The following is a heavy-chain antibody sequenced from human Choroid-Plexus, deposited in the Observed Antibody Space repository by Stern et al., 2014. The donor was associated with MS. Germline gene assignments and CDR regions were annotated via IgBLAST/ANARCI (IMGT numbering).Heavy chain of an antibody. CDR3: AKDRQYLTYFFDH. CDR2: VSYDGSNK. Sequence: QLVQSGGGVVQPGRPLRLSCVASGFTFGSCAMHWVRQAPGKGLEWVAGVSYDGSNKYYADSVKGRFTIARDNSQNTLYMQMSSLRPEDTAVYYCAKDRQYLTYFFDHWGQGSLVTVSS. D-gene: IGHD2/OR15-2a*01. V-gene: IGHV3-30*18. J-gene: IGHJ5*02. CDR1: GFTFGSCA.